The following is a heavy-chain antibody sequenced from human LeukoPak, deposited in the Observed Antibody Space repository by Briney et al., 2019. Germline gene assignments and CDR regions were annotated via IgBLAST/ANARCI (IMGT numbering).Heavy chain of an antibody. CDR2: ISSSSSYI. CDR3: AKGLRWFGNYYFNRFDY. Sequence: PGGSLRLSCAASGFTFSSYSMNWVRQAPGKGLEWVSSISSSSSYIYYTGSVKGRFTISRDNAKNSLYLQMNSLRAEDTAVYYCAKGLRWFGNYYFNRFDYWGQGAVVTVSS. J-gene: IGHJ4*02. D-gene: IGHD3-10*01. V-gene: IGHV3-21*01. CDR1: GFTFSSYS.